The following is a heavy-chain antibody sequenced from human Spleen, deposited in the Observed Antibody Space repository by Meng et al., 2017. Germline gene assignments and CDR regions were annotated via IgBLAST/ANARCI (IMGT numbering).Heavy chain of an antibody. D-gene: IGHD6-19*01. Sequence: GESLKISCEGSGFTFSNAYMTWVRQVPGKRLEWVGRIKSKPDGETIDYAAPVKGRFTISRDNSKNTLYLQMNSLRAEDTAVYYCAKGGPRYPKSGWYNSWGQGTLVTVSS. CDR1: GFTFSNAY. CDR2: IKSKPDGETI. V-gene: IGHV3-15*01. J-gene: IGHJ4*02. CDR3: AKGGPRYPKSGWYNS.